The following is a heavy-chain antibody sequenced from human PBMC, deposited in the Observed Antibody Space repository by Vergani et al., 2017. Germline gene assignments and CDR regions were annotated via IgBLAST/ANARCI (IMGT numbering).Heavy chain of an antibody. D-gene: IGHD6-13*01. Sequence: EVQLVESGGGLVQPGGSLRLSCAASGFTFSAYSMNWVRQAPGKGLEWVSLLSWDGGITYYADSVKGRFTISRDNSKNSLYLQMNSLRTEDTALYYCAKGSSSWSHMDVWGKGTTVIVSS. CDR1: GFTFSAYS. J-gene: IGHJ6*03. CDR3: AKGSSSWSHMDV. CDR2: LSWDGGIT. V-gene: IGHV3-43*01.